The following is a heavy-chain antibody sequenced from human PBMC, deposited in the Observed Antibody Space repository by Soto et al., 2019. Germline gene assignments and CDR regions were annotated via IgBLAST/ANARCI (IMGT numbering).Heavy chain of an antibody. J-gene: IGHJ4*02. V-gene: IGHV4-59*01. CDR3: ARERSYSSGWYDY. CDR2: IYYSGST. CDR1: GGSISSCY. D-gene: IGHD6-19*01. Sequence: SETLSLTCTVSGGSISSCYWSWIRQPPGKGLEWIGYIYYSGSTNYNPSLQSRVTISVDTSKNQFSLKLSSVTAADTAVYYCARERSYSSGWYDYWGQGTLVTVSS.